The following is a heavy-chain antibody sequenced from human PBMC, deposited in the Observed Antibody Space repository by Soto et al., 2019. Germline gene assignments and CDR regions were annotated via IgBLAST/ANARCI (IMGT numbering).Heavy chain of an antibody. CDR2: TYYRSKWYN. CDR1: GDSVSSNSAA. CDR3: ARGLSRDYYYYYYMDV. V-gene: IGHV6-1*01. Sequence: QSQTLSLTCAISGDSVSSNSAAWNWIRQSPSRGLEWLGRTYYRSKWYNDYVVSVKSRITINPDTSKNQFSLQLNSVTPEDTAVYYCARGLSRDYYYYYYMDVWGKGTTVTVSS. J-gene: IGHJ6*03.